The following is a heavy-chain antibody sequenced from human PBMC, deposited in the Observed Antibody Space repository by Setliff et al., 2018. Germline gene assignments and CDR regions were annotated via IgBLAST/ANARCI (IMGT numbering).Heavy chain of an antibody. D-gene: IGHD6-19*01. Sequence: TLSLPCTVSGGSISSGGYYWSWIRQHPEKGLEWIGYIYYSGSTSYYNPSLKSRVTISVDTSKNQFSLKLSSVTAADTAVYYCARGRAGHSGHWGQGTLVTVSS. CDR2: IYYSGSTS. CDR1: GGSISSGGYY. V-gene: IGHV4-31*03. CDR3: ARGRAGHSGH. J-gene: IGHJ4*02.